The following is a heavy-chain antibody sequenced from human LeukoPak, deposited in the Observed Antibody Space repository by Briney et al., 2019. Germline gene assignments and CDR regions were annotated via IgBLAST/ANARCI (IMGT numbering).Heavy chain of an antibody. D-gene: IGHD4-17*01. J-gene: IGHJ4*02. CDR3: ARDLYGDYVIDY. Sequence: GGSLRLSCAASGFTSSSYSMNWVRQAPGKGLEWVSSISSSSSSYIYYADSVKGRSTISRDNAKNSLYLQMNSLRAEDTAVYYCARDLYGDYVIDYWGQGTLVTVSS. CDR2: ISSSSSSYI. V-gene: IGHV3-21*01. CDR1: GFTSSSYS.